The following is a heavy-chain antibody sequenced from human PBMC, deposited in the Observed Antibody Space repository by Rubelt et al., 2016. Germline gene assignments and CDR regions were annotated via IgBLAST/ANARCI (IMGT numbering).Heavy chain of an antibody. V-gene: IGHV1-3*01. Sequence: QVQLVQSGAEVKKPGASVKVSCKASGYTFTAFAMHWVRHAPGQRLEWMGWISADNINTKYSQNFQGRDNITRDTSASTAYLELSSLTSEDTAVYYCARAHYYDSSGPTFDYWGQGTLLTVSS. J-gene: IGHJ4*02. CDR3: ARAHYYDSSGPTFDY. CDR2: ISADNINT. CDR1: GYTFTAFA. D-gene: IGHD3-22*01.